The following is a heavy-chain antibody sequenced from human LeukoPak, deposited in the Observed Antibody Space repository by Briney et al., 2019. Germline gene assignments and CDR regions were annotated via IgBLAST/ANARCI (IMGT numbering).Heavy chain of an antibody. J-gene: IGHJ3*02. D-gene: IGHD3-22*01. CDR3: ARTRTASSGYYYADAFDI. CDR2: ISDSGST. Sequence: SETLSLTCTVSGGSITSRSYHWGWIRQPPGKGLEWIGSISDSGSTYYNPSLKSRVTISVDRSKNQFSLKLSSVTAADTAVYYCARTRTASSGYYYADAFDIWGQGTMVTVSS. CDR1: GGSITSRSYH. V-gene: IGHV4-39*07.